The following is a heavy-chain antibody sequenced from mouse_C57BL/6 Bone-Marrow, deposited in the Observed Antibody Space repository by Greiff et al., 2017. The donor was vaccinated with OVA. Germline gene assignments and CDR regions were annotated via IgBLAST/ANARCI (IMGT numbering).Heavy chain of an antibody. CDR1: GYTFTDYY. Sequence: EVKLQQSGPELVKPGASVKISCKASGYTFTDYYMNWVKQSHGKSLEWIGDINPNNGGTSYNQKFKGKATLTVHKSSSTAYMELRSLTSEDSAVYYCARYYSNYLYYFDYWGQGTTLTVSS. J-gene: IGHJ2*01. CDR2: INPNNGGT. CDR3: ARYYSNYLYYFDY. D-gene: IGHD2-5*01. V-gene: IGHV1-26*01.